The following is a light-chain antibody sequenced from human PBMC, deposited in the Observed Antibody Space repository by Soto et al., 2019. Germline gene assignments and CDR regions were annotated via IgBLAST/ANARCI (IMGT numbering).Light chain of an antibody. CDR2: DAS. CDR3: EQHSNWARYT. V-gene: IGKV3-11*01. CDR1: QSVSSY. Sequence: EIVLPQSPATLSLSPGERATLSCRASQSVSSYLAWYQQKPGQAPRLLIYDASNRATGIPARFSGSGSGTDFTLTISSLEPDAVPVYDGEQHSNWARYTFGLGTKLEIK. J-gene: IGKJ2*01.